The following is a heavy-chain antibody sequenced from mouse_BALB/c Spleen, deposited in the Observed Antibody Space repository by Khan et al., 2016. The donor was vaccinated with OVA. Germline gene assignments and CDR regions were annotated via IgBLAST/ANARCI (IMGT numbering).Heavy chain of an antibody. CDR2: ISYSGNT. V-gene: IGHV3-2*02. D-gene: IGHD1-1*01. CDR3: ARVYGGDFDY. Sequence: EVQLQESGPGLVKPSQSLSLTCTVTGYSIASDYAWNWIRQFPGNKLEWMGFISYSGNTNYNPSLKSRISITRDTSKNQFFLQLNSVTSEDTATYYCARVYGGDFDYWSEGTTLTVSA. CDR1: GYSIASDYA. J-gene: IGHJ2*01.